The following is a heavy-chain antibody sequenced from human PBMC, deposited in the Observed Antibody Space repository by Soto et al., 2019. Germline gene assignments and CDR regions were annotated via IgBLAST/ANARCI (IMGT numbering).Heavy chain of an antibody. Sequence: SVKVSCKASGGTFSRYAISWVRQAPGQGLEWMGGIIPIFGTANYAQKFQGRVTITADESTSTAYMELSSLRFDDTAVYYCARAIVGPTTTGWLDPWGQGTLVTVSS. CDR1: GGTFSRYA. D-gene: IGHD1-26*01. J-gene: IGHJ5*02. CDR3: ARAIVGPTTTGWLDP. V-gene: IGHV1-69*13. CDR2: IIPIFGTA.